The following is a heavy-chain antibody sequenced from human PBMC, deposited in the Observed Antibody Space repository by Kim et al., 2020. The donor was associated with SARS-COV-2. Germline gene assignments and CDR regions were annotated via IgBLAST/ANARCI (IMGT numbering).Heavy chain of an antibody. V-gene: IGHV3-7*05. CDR1: GLDFSDSW. D-gene: IGHD4-17*01. CDR2: IRPDSSEE. CDR3: ATTEGAY. Sequence: GGSLRLSCTVSGLDFSDSWMSWVRQAPGKGVEWVAFIRPDSSEEREVNYGKGRFTISRDNTKNSIYLQMDSLTVDDTALYHCATTEGAYWGRGTLVTVS. J-gene: IGHJ4*02.